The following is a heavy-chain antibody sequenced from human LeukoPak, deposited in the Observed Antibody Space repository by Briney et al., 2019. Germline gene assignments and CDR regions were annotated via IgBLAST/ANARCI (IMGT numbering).Heavy chain of an antibody. Sequence: GESLKISCKSSGYPFPSSWIGWVRRMPGKGLEWMGIIYPGDSDTRYSPSFQGQVTISADKSISTAYLQWSSLKASDTAMYYCARRGIVGATTTFDYWGQGTLVTVSS. D-gene: IGHD1-26*01. CDR2: IYPGDSDT. V-gene: IGHV5-51*01. J-gene: IGHJ4*02. CDR3: ARRGIVGATTTFDY. CDR1: GYPFPSSW.